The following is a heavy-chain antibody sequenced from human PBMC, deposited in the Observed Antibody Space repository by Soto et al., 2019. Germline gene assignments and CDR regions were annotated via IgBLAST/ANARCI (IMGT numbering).Heavy chain of an antibody. CDR2: VSGSGGST. CDR1: GFTFSSYA. V-gene: IGHV3-23*01. CDR3: ARELNRDGYRSSW. Sequence: GGSLRLSCAASGFTFSSYAMSWVRQAPGKGLEWVSGVSGSGGSTYCVDSVKGRFTISRDNSKNTLYLQMNSLRAEDTAVYYCARELNRDGYRSSWWGQGTLVTVSS. J-gene: IGHJ4*02. D-gene: IGHD6-13*01.